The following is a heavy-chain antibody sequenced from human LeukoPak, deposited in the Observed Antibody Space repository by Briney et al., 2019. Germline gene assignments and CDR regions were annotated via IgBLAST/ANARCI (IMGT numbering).Heavy chain of an antibody. J-gene: IGHJ3*02. V-gene: IGHV4-59*01. CDR3: AREYCSSTSCYDAFDI. Sequence: SETLSLTCTVSGGSISSYYWSWIWQPPGKGLEWIGYIYYSGSTNYNPSLKSRVTISVDTSKNQFSLKLSSVTAADTAVYYCAREYCSSTSCYDAFDIWGQGTMVTVSS. D-gene: IGHD2-2*01. CDR2: IYYSGST. CDR1: GGSISSYY.